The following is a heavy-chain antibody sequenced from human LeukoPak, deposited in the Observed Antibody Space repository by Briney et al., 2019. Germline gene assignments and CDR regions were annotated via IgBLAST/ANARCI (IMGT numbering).Heavy chain of an antibody. J-gene: IGHJ5*02. CDR1: GFTFSSYA. CDR3: ARALYSTRFDP. V-gene: IGHV3-30*04. Sequence: GGSLRLSCAASGFTFSSYAMHWVRQAPGKGLEWVAVISYDGSNKYYADSVKGRFTISRDNSKNTLYLQMNSLRAEDTAVYYCARALYSTRFDPWGQGTLVTVSS. D-gene: IGHD2-15*01. CDR2: ISYDGSNK.